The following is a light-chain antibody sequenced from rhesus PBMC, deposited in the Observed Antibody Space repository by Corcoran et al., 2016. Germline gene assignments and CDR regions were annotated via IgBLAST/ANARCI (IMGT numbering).Light chain of an antibody. CDR3: QHGYGNPLT. CDR1: ENVNNY. Sequence: DIQMTQSPSSLSASVGDRVTITCRASENVNNYLNWYQQKPGKAPKLLIYKASPLQSGVPSRFSGSGSGTEYRLTSSSLQAEDVATYYVQHGYGNPLTFGPGTKLDIK. V-gene: IGKV1-74*01. J-gene: IGKJ3*01. CDR2: KAS.